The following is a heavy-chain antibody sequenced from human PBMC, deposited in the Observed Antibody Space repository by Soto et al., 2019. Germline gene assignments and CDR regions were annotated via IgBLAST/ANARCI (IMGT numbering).Heavy chain of an antibody. J-gene: IGHJ5*02. D-gene: IGHD3-16*02. CDR3: AKVDYLWGSHRLSWFDP. V-gene: IGHV4-39*01. CDR2: IYYSGNT. Sequence: PSETLSLTCTVSGGSITTTTYYWGWIRQPPGKGLEWIGSIYYSGNTYYNPSLKTRVTISVDTSKSQFSLTLNSVAAADTAVYYCAKVDYLWGSHRLSWFDPWGQGILVTVSS. CDR1: GGSITTTTYY.